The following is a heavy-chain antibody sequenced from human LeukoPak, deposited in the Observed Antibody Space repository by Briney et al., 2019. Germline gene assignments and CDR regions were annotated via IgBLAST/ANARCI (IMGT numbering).Heavy chain of an antibody. D-gene: IGHD2-8*01. V-gene: IGHV4-39*07. Sequence: SETLSLTCTVSGGXISSSSFYWGWIRQPPGKGLEWLGTIYYRGSTYYNPSLKSRVTISVDTSKNQFSLKLSSVTAADTDVYYCARESHGRVLGLDYWGQGTLVTVSS. CDR3: ARESHGRVLGLDY. CDR2: IYYRGST. J-gene: IGHJ4*02. CDR1: GGXISSSSFY.